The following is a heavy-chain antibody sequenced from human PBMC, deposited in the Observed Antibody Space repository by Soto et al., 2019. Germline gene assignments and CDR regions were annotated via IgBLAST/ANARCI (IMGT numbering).Heavy chain of an antibody. CDR1: GFTFSNYG. Sequence: QVQLVESGGGVVQPGRSLRLSCAASGFTFSNYGMHWVRQAPGKGLEWVSLILNDGRREYYRDSVKGRFTISRDNSRNTLFLQMNSLRADDTALYYCVRDDDYGPNALDMWGQGTMVSVSS. J-gene: IGHJ3*02. CDR2: ILNDGRRE. D-gene: IGHD3-10*01. CDR3: VRDDDYGPNALDM. V-gene: IGHV3-33*01.